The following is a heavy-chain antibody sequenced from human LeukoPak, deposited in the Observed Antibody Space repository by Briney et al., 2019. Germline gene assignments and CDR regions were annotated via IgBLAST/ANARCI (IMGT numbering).Heavy chain of an antibody. V-gene: IGHV3-23*01. D-gene: IGHD3-16*02. CDR3: AKCVLPIAGPGPNIVRYFDS. Sequence: SGGSLRLSCAASGFTFSSYAMSWVRQAPGKGLEWVPAISGSGGSTYYADSVRGRFTISRDNSKNTLYLQMNSLRAEDTAIYYCAKCVLPIAGPGPNIVRYFDSWGQGTLVTVSS. CDR2: ISGSGGST. J-gene: IGHJ4*02. CDR1: GFTFSSYA.